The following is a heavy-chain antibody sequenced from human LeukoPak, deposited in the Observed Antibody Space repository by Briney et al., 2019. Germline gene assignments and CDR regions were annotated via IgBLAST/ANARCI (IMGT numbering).Heavy chain of an antibody. CDR2: IYYSGST. D-gene: IGHD6-19*01. CDR1: GGSISSSSYY. V-gene: IGHV4-39*01. J-gene: IGHJ6*02. Sequence: SETLSLPCTVSGGSISSSSYYWGWLRQPPGKGLEWIGSIYYSGSTYYNPSLKSRVTISVDTSKNQFSLKLSSVTAADTAVYYCARGSLIHQWLVPFPYGMDVWGQGTTVTVSS. CDR3: ARGSLIHQWLVPFPYGMDV.